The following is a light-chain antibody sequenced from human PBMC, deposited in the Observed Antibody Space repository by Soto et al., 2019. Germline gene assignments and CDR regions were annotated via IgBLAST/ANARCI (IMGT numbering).Light chain of an antibody. J-gene: IGKJ3*01. V-gene: IGKV4-1*01. CDR2: WAS. CDR1: QNILYTSKGNNY. Sequence: DIVMTQSPDSLAVSLGERATINCKSGQNILYTSKGNNYLAWYQQKPGQPPKLLIYWASTRESGVPDRFTGSGSGTDFTLTISSLQAEDVAVYYCQQYYSVPFTFGPGTKVDIK. CDR3: QQYYSVPFT.